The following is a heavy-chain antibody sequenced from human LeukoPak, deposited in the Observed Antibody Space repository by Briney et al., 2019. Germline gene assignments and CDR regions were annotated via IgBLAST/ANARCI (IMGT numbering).Heavy chain of an antibody. CDR2: IKSKTDGGTT. CDR1: GFTFSNAW. D-gene: IGHD1-14*01. Sequence: PGGSLRLSCAASGFTFSNAWMSWVRQAPGKRLEWVGRIKSKTDGGTTDYAAPVKGRFTISRDDSKNTLYLQMNSLKTEDTAVYYCISIVRRALYFQHWGQGTLVTVSS. V-gene: IGHV3-15*01. CDR3: ISIVRRALYFQH. J-gene: IGHJ1*01.